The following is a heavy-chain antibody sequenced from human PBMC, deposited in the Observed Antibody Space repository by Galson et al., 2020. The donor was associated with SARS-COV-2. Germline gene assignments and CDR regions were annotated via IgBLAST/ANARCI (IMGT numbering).Heavy chain of an antibody. CDR3: ARWHRDGHTQLWYFDL. CDR2: ISPSGSSI. Sequence: GESLKISCAASGFTFSSYELNWVRQAPGKGLEWVSYISPSGSSIYYADSVKGQFTISRDNAKTSLSLQLNSLRVEDTAVYYCARWHRDGHTQLWYFDLWGRGTLVTVSS. V-gene: IGHV3-48*03. J-gene: IGHJ2*01. CDR1: GFTFSSYE. D-gene: IGHD2-2*01.